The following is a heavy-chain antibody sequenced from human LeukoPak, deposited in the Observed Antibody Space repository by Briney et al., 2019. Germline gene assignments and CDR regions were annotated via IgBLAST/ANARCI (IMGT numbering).Heavy chain of an antibody. CDR1: GFTFSSYA. CDR2: ISGSGGST. D-gene: IGHD6-13*01. J-gene: IGHJ4*02. Sequence: GGSLRLSCAASGFTFSSYAMSWVRQAPGKGLEWVSAISGSGGSTYYADSVKGRFTISRDNSKNTLYLQMNSLRAEDTAVYYCAKPYLPYSSSWSDYWGQGTLVTVSS. CDR3: AKPYLPYSSSWSDY. V-gene: IGHV3-23*01.